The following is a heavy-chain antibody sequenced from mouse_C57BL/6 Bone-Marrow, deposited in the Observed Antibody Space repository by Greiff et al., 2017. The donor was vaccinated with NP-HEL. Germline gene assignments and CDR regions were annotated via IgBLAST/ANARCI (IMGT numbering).Heavy chain of an antibody. D-gene: IGHD3-1*01. V-gene: IGHV1-64*01. CDR2: LHPNSGST. CDR3: ARSGRPWFAY. Sequence: VKLMESGAELVKPGASVKLSCKASGYTFTSYWMHWVKQRPGQGLEWIGMLHPNSGSTNYNEKFQSKATLTVDKSSSTAYMQLSSLTSEDSAVYYCARSGRPWFAYWGQGTLVTVSA. J-gene: IGHJ3*01. CDR1: GYTFTSYW.